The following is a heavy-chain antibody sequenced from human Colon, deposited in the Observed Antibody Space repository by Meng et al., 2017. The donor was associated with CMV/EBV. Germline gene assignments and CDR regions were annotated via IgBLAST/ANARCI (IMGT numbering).Heavy chain of an antibody. D-gene: IGHD6-19*01. V-gene: IGHV4-39*01. CDR3: ARAVAGNGGPHYYFDY. J-gene: IGHJ4*02. CDR2: IYYSGST. Sequence: SKTLSLTCTVSGGSISSSSYYWGWIRQPPGKGLEWIGSIYYSGSTYYNPSLKSRVTISVDTSKNQFSLKLSSVTAADTAVYYCARAVAGNGGPHYYFDYWGQGTLVTVSS. CDR1: GGSISSSSYY.